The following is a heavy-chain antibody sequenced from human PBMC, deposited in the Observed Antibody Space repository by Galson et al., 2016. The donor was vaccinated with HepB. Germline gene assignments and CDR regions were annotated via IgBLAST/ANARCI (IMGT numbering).Heavy chain of an antibody. CDR3: AGEKGGNGFDM. D-gene: IGHD1-1*01. Sequence: VKVSCKGSEGAFSNYGINWVRQAPGQGLEWMGGILPVFGVEKYAQKFQGRVTITADESTTTAYMELSSLRSEDTAVYYCAGEKGGNGFDMWGQGTMVTVSS. V-gene: IGHV1-69*01. CDR1: EGAFSNYG. J-gene: IGHJ3*02. CDR2: ILPVFGVE.